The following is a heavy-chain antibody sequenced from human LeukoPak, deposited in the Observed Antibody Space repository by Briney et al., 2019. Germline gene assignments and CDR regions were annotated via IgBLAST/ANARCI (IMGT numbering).Heavy chain of an antibody. CDR2: FTTDGNT. D-gene: IGHD2-21*02. CDR1: GFTFSRYW. Sequence: GGSLSLSCAASGFTFSRYWMHWVRHAPGKGPVWVSRFTTDGNTNYADSVKGRFTISRDNAKNTLYLQMNSLRAEDTAVYYCARGYYGGSDYYLFDYWGQGTLVTVSS. J-gene: IGHJ4*02. V-gene: IGHV3-74*01. CDR3: ARGYYGGSDYYLFDY.